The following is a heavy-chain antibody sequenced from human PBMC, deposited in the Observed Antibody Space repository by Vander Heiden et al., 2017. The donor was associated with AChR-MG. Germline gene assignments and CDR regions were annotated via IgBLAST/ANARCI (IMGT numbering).Heavy chain of an antibody. J-gene: IGHJ6*02. CDR2: IFSNDEK. V-gene: IGHV2-26*01. CDR1: GFSLSNARMG. CDR3: ARIGSRGAYGMDV. Sequence: QVTLKESGPVLVKPTETLTLTCTVSGFSLSNARMGVSWIRQPPGKALEWLAHIFSNDEKSYSTSLKSRLTISKDTSKSQVVLTMTKMETVDTATYYFARIGSRGAYGMDVWGQVTTVTVSS. D-gene: IGHD2-15*01.